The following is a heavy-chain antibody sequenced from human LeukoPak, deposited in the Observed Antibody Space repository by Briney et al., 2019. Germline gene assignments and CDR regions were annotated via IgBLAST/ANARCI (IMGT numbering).Heavy chain of an antibody. D-gene: IGHD1-26*01. CDR2: ISFDGGNK. V-gene: IGHV3-30-3*01. CDR3: ARDGIVGSPLFKFDY. CDR1: GFTFNNYA. Sequence: PGGSLRLSCAASGFTFNNYAIHWVRQAPGKGLEWVAIISFDGGNKYYADSVKGRFTISRDNSKNTLYLQMNNLRAEDTAVYYCARDGIVGSPLFKFDYWGQGTLVTVSS. J-gene: IGHJ4*02.